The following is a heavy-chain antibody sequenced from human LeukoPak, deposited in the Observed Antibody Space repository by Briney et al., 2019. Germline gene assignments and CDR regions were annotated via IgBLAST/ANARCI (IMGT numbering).Heavy chain of an antibody. CDR1: GGSFSGYY. J-gene: IGHJ5*02. Sequence: SETLSLTCGVYGGSFSGYYWGWIRQPPGKGLEWIGYIYYSGSTNYNPSLKSRVTISVDTSKNQFSLKLSSVTAADTAVYYCARAVWFGELLAANNWFDPWGQGTLVTVSS. D-gene: IGHD3-10*01. V-gene: IGHV4-59*01. CDR2: IYYSGST. CDR3: ARAVWFGELLAANNWFDP.